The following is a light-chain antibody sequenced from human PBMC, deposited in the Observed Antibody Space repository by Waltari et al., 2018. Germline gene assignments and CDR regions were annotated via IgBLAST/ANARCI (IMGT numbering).Light chain of an antibody. V-gene: IGLV1-44*01. CDR2: PFS. CDR3: AAWDGSLNAYV. Sequence: QSVLTQPPSASGTPGQRVTISCSGSSSNIGSNYVNWYQQFPGTAPKPLIYPFSPRPLWGPDRFSSSQSGTSASLAISGLQSEDEADYYCAAWDGSLNAYVFGAGTKVTVL. CDR1: SSNIGSNY. J-gene: IGLJ1*01.